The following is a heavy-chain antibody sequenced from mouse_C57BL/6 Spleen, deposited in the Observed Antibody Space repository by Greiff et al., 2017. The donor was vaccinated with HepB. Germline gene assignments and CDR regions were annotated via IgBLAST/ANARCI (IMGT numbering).Heavy chain of an antibody. D-gene: IGHD3-3*01. CDR2: ISSGGSYT. CDR3: AREGDGDWYFDV. V-gene: IGHV5-6*01. J-gene: IGHJ1*03. CDR1: GFTFSSYG. Sequence: EVKLQESGGDLVKPGGSLKLSCAASGFTFSSYGMSWVRQTPDKRLEWVATISSGGSYTYYPDSVKGRFTISRDNAKNTLYLQMSSLKSEDTAMYYCAREGDGDWYFDVWGTGTTVTVSS.